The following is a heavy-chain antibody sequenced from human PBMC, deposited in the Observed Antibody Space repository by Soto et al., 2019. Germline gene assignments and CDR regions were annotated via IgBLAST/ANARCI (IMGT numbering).Heavy chain of an antibody. CDR3: ARGPTTVTKAPYYYYYYYMDV. D-gene: IGHD4-17*01. V-gene: IGHV3-33*01. CDR2: IWYDGSNK. J-gene: IGHJ6*03. Sequence: PGGSLRLSCAASGFTFSSYGMHWVRQAPGKGLEWVAVIWYDGSNKYYADSVKGRFTISRDNSKNTLYLQMNSLRAEDTAVYYCARGPTTVTKAPYYYYYYYMDVWGKGTTVTVSS. CDR1: GFTFSSYG.